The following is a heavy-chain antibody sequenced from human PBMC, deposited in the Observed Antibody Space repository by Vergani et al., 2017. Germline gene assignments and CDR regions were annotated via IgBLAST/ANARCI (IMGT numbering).Heavy chain of an antibody. CDR1: GFTFSSHE. J-gene: IGHJ3*02. CDR3: ARGEHVRFGDPTAFDI. D-gene: IGHD3-10*01. Sequence: EVQLVESGGGLVQPGGSLRLSCAASGFTFSSHEMNWVRQAPGKGLEWVSYISSSGSTLYYADSVKGRFTISRDNAKNSLYLQMNSLRAEDTAGYYCARGEHVRFGDPTAFDIWGQGTMVTVSS. CDR2: ISSSGSTL. V-gene: IGHV3-48*03.